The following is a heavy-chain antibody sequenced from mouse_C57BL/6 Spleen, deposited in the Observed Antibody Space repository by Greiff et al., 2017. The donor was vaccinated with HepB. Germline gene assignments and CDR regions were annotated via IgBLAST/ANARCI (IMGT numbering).Heavy chain of an antibody. CDR3: ARGGDYFDY. CDR2: INPNNGGT. J-gene: IGHJ2*01. V-gene: IGHV1-22*01. Sequence: VQLKESGPELVKPGASVKMSCKASGYTFTDYNMHWVKQSHGKSLEWIGYINPNNGGTSYNQKFKGKATLTVNKSSSTAYMELRSLTSEDSAVYYCARGGDYFDYWGQGTTLTVSS. CDR1: GYTFTDYN.